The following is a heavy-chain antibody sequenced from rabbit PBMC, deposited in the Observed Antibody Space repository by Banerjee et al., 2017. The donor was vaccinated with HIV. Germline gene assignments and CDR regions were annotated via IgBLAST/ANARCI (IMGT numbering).Heavy chain of an antibody. D-gene: IGHD4-1*01. V-gene: IGHV1S7*01. J-gene: IGHJ4*01. CDR3: ARDLAGVIGWNFGL. CDR1: GFDFSSYY. Sequence: QLEESGGGLVKPEGSLTLSCKASGFDFSSYYMSWVRQAPGKGLEWIGYIDPVFAGTYSASWVNGRFTISSHNAQSTVDLRMNSLTAADTATYFCARDLAGVIGWNFGLWGPGTLVTVS. CDR2: IDPVFAGT.